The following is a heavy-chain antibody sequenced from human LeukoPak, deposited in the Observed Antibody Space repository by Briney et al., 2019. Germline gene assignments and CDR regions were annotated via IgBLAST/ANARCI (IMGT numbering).Heavy chain of an antibody. Sequence: PSETLSLTCAVYGGSFSGYYWSWIRQPPGKGLEWIGEINHSGSTNYNPSLKSRVTISVDTSKNQFSLKLSSVTAADTAVYYCAREHIAAAGKADYFDYWGQGTLVTVSS. J-gene: IGHJ4*02. CDR2: INHSGST. CDR1: GGSFSGYY. CDR3: AREHIAAAGKADYFDY. D-gene: IGHD6-13*01. V-gene: IGHV4-34*01.